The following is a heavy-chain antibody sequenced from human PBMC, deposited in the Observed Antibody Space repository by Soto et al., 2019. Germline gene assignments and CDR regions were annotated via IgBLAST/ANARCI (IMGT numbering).Heavy chain of an antibody. CDR3: ARGPVVVVAATPMYYYYYGMDV. Sequence: QVQLVQSGAEVKKPGASVKVSCKASGYTFTGYYMHWVRQAPGQGLEWMGWINPNSGGTNYAQKCQGWVTMTRDTSNSTAYMGLSRLRSDDTAVYYCARGPVVVVAATPMYYYYYGMDVWGQGTTVTVSS. J-gene: IGHJ6*02. D-gene: IGHD2-15*01. V-gene: IGHV1-2*04. CDR2: INPNSGGT. CDR1: GYTFTGYY.